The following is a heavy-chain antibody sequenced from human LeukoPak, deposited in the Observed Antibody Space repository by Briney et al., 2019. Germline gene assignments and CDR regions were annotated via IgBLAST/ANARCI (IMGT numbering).Heavy chain of an antibody. CDR2: IYPGDSDT. CDR1: GSSFTSYW. Sequence: GASLQISCQGSGSSFTSYWIGWVRQMPGKGLEWMGIIYPGDSDTRYSPSFQGQVTISADKSISTAYLQWSSLKASDTAIYYCARHQHGDYAWGQGTLVTVSS. V-gene: IGHV5-51*01. D-gene: IGHD4-17*01. CDR3: ARHQHGDYA. J-gene: IGHJ5*02.